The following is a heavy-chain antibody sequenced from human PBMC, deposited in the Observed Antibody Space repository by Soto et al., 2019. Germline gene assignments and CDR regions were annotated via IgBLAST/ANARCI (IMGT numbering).Heavy chain of an antibody. D-gene: IGHD2-15*01. Sequence: QVQLVQSGAEVKKPGSSVKVSCKASGGTFSSYAISWVRQAPGQGLEWMGGIIPIFGTANYAQKFQGRVTIPADQATSTAYRERSRPGSQLAAVYYCVGGADCSVGSCYFKGRFVSWGQGTLVTVCS. CDR2: IIPIFGTA. CDR1: GGTFSSYA. V-gene: IGHV1-69*12. J-gene: IGHJ5*01. CDR3: VGGADCSVGSCYFKGRFVS.